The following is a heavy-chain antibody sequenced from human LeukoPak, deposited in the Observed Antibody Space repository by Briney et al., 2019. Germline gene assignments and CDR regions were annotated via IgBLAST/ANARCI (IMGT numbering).Heavy chain of an antibody. V-gene: IGHV3-66*01. CDR2: IYSGGST. Sequence: GGSLRLSCAASGFTVSSNYMSWVRQAPGKGLEWVSVIYSGGSTYYADSVKGRFTISRDNSKNTLYLQMNSLRAEDTAVYYCARVFYGDYPGYFDYWGQGTLVTVPS. CDR1: GFTVSSNY. J-gene: IGHJ4*02. CDR3: ARVFYGDYPGYFDY. D-gene: IGHD4-17*01.